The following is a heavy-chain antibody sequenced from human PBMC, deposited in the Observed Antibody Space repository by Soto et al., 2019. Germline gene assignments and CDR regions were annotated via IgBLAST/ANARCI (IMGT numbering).Heavy chain of an antibody. Sequence: QVQLQESGPGLVKPSENLSLTCNVTGGSISSYYWSWIRQPAGKGLEWIGRMESSGSTNYNPSLKSRVTMSVDTSKNQFSLKLSSVTAADTAVYFCARVQTSYGYWLDPWGQGILVTVSS. CDR3: ARVQTSYGYWLDP. D-gene: IGHD5-18*01. V-gene: IGHV4-4*07. J-gene: IGHJ5*02. CDR2: MESSGST. CDR1: GGSISSYY.